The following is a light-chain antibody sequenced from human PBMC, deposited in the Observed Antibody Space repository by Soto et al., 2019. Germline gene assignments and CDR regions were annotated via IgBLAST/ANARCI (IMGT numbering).Light chain of an antibody. CDR3: QQYGSSPLT. Sequence: EIVLTQSPATLSLSPGERATLSCGASQSVSSSDLAWYQQKPGLAPRLLIYDASSRATGIPDRFSGSGSGTDFTLPLSRLEPDDFAVYYCQQYGSSPLTFGQGTRLEIK. CDR1: QSVSSSD. V-gene: IGKV3D-20*01. J-gene: IGKJ5*01. CDR2: DAS.